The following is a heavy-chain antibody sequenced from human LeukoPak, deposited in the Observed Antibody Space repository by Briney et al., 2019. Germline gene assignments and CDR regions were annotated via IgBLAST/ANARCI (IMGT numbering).Heavy chain of an antibody. V-gene: IGHV4-59*06. Sequence: SETLSLTCTVSGGSINTYYWSWIRQHPGKGLEWIGYIYYSGSTYYNPSLKSRVTISVDTSKNQFSLKLSSVTAADTAVYYCASGYCSSTSCYEWGLDYWGQGTLVTVSS. D-gene: IGHD2-2*03. CDR3: ASGYCSSTSCYEWGLDY. J-gene: IGHJ4*02. CDR1: GGSINTYY. CDR2: IYYSGST.